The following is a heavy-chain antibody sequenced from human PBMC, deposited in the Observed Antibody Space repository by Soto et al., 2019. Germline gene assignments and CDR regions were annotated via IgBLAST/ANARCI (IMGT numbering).Heavy chain of an antibody. D-gene: IGHD3-10*01. CDR1: GFTFSSYS. CDR3: ARDMVRGVITPSGMDV. CDR2: ISSSSSYI. V-gene: IGHV3-21*01. Sequence: EVQLVESGGGLVKPGGSLRLSCAASGFTFSSYSMNWVRQAPGKGLEWVSSISSSSSYIYYADSVKGRFTISRDNAKNSLYLKMNSLRAEDTAVYYCARDMVRGVITPSGMDVWGQGTTVTVSS. J-gene: IGHJ6*02.